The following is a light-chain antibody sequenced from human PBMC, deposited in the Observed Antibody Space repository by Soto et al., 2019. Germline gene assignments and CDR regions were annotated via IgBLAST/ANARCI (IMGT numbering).Light chain of an antibody. CDR3: QQYGRSPFT. V-gene: IGKV3-20*01. Sequence: EIVLTQSPGTLSLSPGERATLSCRASQSVSSSYLAWYQQKPGQAPRLLIYGASSRATGIQGRFSGSGSGTDFTLTISRLEPEDFAVYYCQQYGRSPFTFVPGTKVDIK. J-gene: IGKJ3*01. CDR1: QSVSSSY. CDR2: GAS.